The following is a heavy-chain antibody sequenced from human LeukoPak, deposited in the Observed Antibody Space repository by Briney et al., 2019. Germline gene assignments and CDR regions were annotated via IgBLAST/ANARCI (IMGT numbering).Heavy chain of an antibody. CDR3: ARDRHAGSCSGSRCYPFYFDS. CDR1: GGSISSSY. D-gene: IGHD2-15*01. Sequence: SETLSLTCSVSGGSISSSYWSWIRQSPGKGMEYIAYISNSGNTYYNPSLKSRVIMSVDTSKNQVSLNLTSVTAADTAVYFWARDRHAGSCSGSRCYPFYFDSWGRGTLVTVSS. CDR2: ISNSGNT. J-gene: IGHJ4*02. V-gene: IGHV4-59*01.